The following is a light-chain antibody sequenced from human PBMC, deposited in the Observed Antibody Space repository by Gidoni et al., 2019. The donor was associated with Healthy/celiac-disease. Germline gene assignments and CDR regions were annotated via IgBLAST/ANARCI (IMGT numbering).Light chain of an antibody. Sequence: YELTQPPSVSVSPGQTASITCSGDKLGDKYACWYQQKPGQSPVLVIYQDSKRPSGIPERFSGSNSGNTATLTISGTQAMDEADYYCQAWDSSFVVFGGGTKLTVL. CDR3: QAWDSSFVV. J-gene: IGLJ2*01. V-gene: IGLV3-1*01. CDR2: QDS. CDR1: KLGDKY.